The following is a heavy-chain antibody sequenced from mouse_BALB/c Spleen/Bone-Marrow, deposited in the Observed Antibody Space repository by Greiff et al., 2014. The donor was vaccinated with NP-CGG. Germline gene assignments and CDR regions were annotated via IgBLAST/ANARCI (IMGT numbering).Heavy chain of an antibody. CDR3: ARITTVVATGDY. J-gene: IGHJ2*01. D-gene: IGHD1-1*01. CDR2: ISSGGSYT. V-gene: IGHV5-9-1*01. Sequence: DVKLQESGGGLVKPGGSLKLSCAASGFTFSTYAMSWVRQTPEKRLEWVATISSGGSYTYYPDSVKGRFTISRDNAKNTLYLQMSRLRSEDTAMYYCARITTVVATGDYWGQGTTLTVSS. CDR1: GFTFSTYA.